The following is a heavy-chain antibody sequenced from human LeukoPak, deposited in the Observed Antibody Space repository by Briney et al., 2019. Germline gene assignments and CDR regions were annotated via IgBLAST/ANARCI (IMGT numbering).Heavy chain of an antibody. J-gene: IGHJ4*02. CDR3: ARVTTGGYYNC. CDR1: GGAISSGSEY. D-gene: IGHD3-22*01. CDR2: IYTSGST. Sequence: SETLSLTCTDSGGAISSGSEYWSWVRQPAGKGLEWIGRIYTSGSTNYNPSLKSRVTISVDTSRNQFSLKLSSVTAADTAVYYCARVTTGGYYNCWGQGTLVTVSS. V-gene: IGHV4-61*02.